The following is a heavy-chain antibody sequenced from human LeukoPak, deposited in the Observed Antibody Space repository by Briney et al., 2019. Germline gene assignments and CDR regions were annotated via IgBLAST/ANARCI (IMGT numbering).Heavy chain of an antibody. J-gene: IGHJ4*02. V-gene: IGHV3-9*03. CDR2: ISWNSGSI. Sequence: GGSLRLSCAASGFTFDDYAMHWVRQAPGKGLEWVSGISWNSGSIGYADSVKGRFTISRDNAKNSLYLQMNSLRAEDMALYYCAKAPRSSGADYFDYWGQGTLDTVSS. CDR3: AKAPRSSGADYFDY. D-gene: IGHD6-19*01. CDR1: GFTFDDYA.